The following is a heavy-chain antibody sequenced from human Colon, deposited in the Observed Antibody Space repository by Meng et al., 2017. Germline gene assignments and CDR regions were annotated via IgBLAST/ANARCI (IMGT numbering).Heavy chain of an antibody. V-gene: IGHV3-7*01. CDR1: GFTFSSYW. CDR3: TRGGVAGSFEY. Sequence: GGSLRLSCAASGFTFSSYWMSWVRQAPGKGLGWVAYIKQDGSGEYYVDSVKGRFTISRDNAKNSLSLQMNSLRAEDTAVYYCTRGGVAGSFEYWGQGTLVTVSS. D-gene: IGHD6-19*01. J-gene: IGHJ4*02. CDR2: IKQDGSGE.